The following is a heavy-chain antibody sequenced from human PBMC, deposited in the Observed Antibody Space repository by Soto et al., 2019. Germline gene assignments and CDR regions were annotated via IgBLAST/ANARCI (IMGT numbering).Heavy chain of an antibody. CDR2: IYYSGST. V-gene: IGHV4-39*01. CDR1: GGSISSSSYY. J-gene: IGHJ6*03. Sequence: QLQLQESGPGLVKPSETLSLTCTVSGGSISSSSYYWGWIRQPPGKGLEWIGSIYYSGSTYFNPSLKSRVTISVDTSKNQFSLKLSSVTAADTAVYYCARLEYQLLFGYYYYYMDVWGKGTTVTVSS. D-gene: IGHD2-2*01. CDR3: ARLEYQLLFGYYYYYMDV.